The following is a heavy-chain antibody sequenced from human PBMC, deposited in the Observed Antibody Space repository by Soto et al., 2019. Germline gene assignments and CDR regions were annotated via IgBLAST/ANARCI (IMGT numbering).Heavy chain of an antibody. J-gene: IGHJ4*02. V-gene: IGHV4-61*01. CDR2: IYNSVIT. D-gene: IGHD6-19*01. Sequence: QVLMHESGPGLVKPSETLSLTCTVSGASVSSGNQYWSWIRQPPGKRLEWIGFIYNSVITNYSPALKIGVVTAADTSRNQFSLTVNSVTAADTAVYYCARGWDANSWGQGALVTVSS. CDR3: ARGWDANS. CDR1: GASVSSGNQY.